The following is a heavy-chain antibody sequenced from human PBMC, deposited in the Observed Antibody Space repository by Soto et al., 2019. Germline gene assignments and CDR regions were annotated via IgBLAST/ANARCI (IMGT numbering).Heavy chain of an antibody. Sequence: ASVKVSCKASGYTFTGYYMHWVRQAPGQGLEWMGWINPNSGGTNYAQKFQGWVTMTRDTSISTAYMELSRLRSDDTAVYYCARDPTTVTVGSGMDVWGQGTTVTVSS. J-gene: IGHJ6*02. CDR3: ARDPTTVTVGSGMDV. CDR1: GYTFTGYY. CDR2: INPNSGGT. V-gene: IGHV1-2*04. D-gene: IGHD4-4*01.